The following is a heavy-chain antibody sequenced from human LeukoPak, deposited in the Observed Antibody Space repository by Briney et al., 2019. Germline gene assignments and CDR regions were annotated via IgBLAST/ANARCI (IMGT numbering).Heavy chain of an antibody. CDR3: ARRIQLGGSSVNWFDP. CDR1: GFTFSSYS. Sequence: GGSLRLSCAASGFTFSSYSMNWVRQAPGKGLEWGSYISSSSSTIYYADSVKGRFTISRDNAKNSLYLQMNSLRAEDTAVYYCARRIQLGGSSVNWFDPWGQGTLVTVSS. V-gene: IGHV3-48*01. D-gene: IGHD5-18*01. CDR2: ISSSSSTI. J-gene: IGHJ5*02.